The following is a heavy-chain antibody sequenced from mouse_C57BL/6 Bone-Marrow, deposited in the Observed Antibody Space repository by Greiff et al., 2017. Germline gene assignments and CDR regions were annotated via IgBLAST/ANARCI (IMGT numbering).Heavy chain of an antibody. CDR3: ATYEYVGGAWFAY. V-gene: IGHV1-69*01. Sequence: QVQLQQSGAELVMPGASVKLSCKASGYTFTSYWMHWVKQRPGQGLEWIGEIDPSDSYTNYNQKFKGKSTLTVDKSSSTAYMQLSSLTSEDSAVYFCATYEYVGGAWFAYWGQGTLVTVSA. D-gene: IGHD2-4*01. J-gene: IGHJ3*01. CDR1: GYTFTSYW. CDR2: IDPSDSYT.